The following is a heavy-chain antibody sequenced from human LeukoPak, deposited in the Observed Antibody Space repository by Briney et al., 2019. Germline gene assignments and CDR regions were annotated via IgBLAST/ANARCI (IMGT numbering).Heavy chain of an antibody. CDR3: AIYYYDSSGYYLPTDY. J-gene: IGHJ4*02. CDR1: GGSFSNYY. Sequence: SETLSLTCAVYGGSFSNYYWSWIRQPPGKGLEWIGEVNHSGSTNYNPSLKSRVTISVDTSKNQFSLKLSSVTAADTAVYYCAIYYYDSSGYYLPTDYWGQGTLVTVSS. D-gene: IGHD3-22*01. V-gene: IGHV4-34*01. CDR2: VNHSGST.